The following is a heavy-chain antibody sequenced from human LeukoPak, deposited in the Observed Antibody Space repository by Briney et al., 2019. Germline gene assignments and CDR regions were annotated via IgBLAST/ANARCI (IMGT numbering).Heavy chain of an antibody. CDR2: ISSDGSST. CDR3: ARDYGEGGYYFDY. D-gene: IGHD4-17*01. J-gene: IGHJ4*02. CDR1: GFTFSSYW. Sequence: GGSLRLSCSASGFTFSSYWMSWVRQAPGKGLVWLSRISSDGSSTNYADSVRGRFTISRDNAKNTLYLQMNSLRAEDTAVYYCARDYGEGGYYFDYWGQGTLVTVSS. V-gene: IGHV3-74*01.